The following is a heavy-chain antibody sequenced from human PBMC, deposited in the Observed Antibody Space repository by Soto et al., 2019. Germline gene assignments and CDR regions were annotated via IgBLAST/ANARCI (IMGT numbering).Heavy chain of an antibody. D-gene: IGHD6-13*01. CDR2: ISFDGIKK. CDR1: GFTLRNYD. J-gene: IGHJ6*02. V-gene: IGHV3-30*18. CDR3: AKPIVAAGYYGMDV. Sequence: GGSLRLSCAASGFTLRNYDMHWVRQAPGKGLEWMGVISFDGIKKYYADSVKGRFTISRDSSKNKLYLQMNSLRPEDTAVYYCAKPIVAAGYYGMDVRGQGTTVTVPS.